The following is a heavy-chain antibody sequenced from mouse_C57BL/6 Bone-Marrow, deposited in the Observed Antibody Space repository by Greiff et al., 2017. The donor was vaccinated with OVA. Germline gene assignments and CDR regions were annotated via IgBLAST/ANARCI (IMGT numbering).Heavy chain of an antibody. CDR3: ARHEDGYDASYVDY. V-gene: IGHV1-82*01. D-gene: IGHD2-2*01. J-gene: IGHJ2*01. CDR1: GYAFSSSW. Sequence: QVHVKQSGPELVKPGASVKISCKASGYAFSSSWMNWVKQRPGKGLEWIGRIYTGDGANNYHGTLKGKATLTADNSSSTADLHISSLTSEDSSFYCCARHEDGYDASYVDYWGQGTTLIVSS. CDR2: IYTGDGAN.